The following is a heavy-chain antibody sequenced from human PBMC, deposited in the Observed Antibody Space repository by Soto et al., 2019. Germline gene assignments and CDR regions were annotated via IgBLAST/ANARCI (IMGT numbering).Heavy chain of an antibody. CDR3: GRGRSGQLVVFY. D-gene: IGHD3-10*01. V-gene: IGHV1-2*02. J-gene: IGHJ4*02. Sequence: ASVKVSCKASGYTFTGHYIHWVRQAPGQGPEWMGEIGPASGDTRYAQKFQGRVTMTRDTSITTVYMELNNLSPDDTAVYYCGRGRSGQLVVFYWGQGTPVTVS. CDR2: IGPASGDT. CDR1: GYTFTGHY.